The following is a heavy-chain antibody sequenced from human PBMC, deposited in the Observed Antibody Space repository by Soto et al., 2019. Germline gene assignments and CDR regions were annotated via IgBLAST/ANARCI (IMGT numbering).Heavy chain of an antibody. CDR1: GFTFTNYV. V-gene: IGHV3-23*01. CDR3: AAGGRYAWFDP. Sequence: GGSLRPSCAASGFTFTNYVMSWVRQAPEKGLEWVSSISANGVIVVYTDSVKGRLTISRDNSKNTLYLQMNSLRAEDTAVYYCAAGGRYAWFDPWGQGTLVTVSS. D-gene: IGHD3-16*01. CDR2: ISANGVIV. J-gene: IGHJ5*02.